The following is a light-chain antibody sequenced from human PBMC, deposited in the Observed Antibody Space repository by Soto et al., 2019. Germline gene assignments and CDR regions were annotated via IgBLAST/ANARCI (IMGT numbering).Light chain of an antibody. CDR2: DAS. J-gene: IGKJ4*01. V-gene: IGKV3-11*01. Sequence: EIVLTQSASTLSSSAGERATLSWGASQSIDTYLAWYQQKPGQAPRLLIYDASDRATGIPARFSGSGYGTAFNLTISGLETEDFALYYCQQRYNWPLTFGGGTKVDIK. CDR1: QSIDTY. CDR3: QQRYNWPLT.